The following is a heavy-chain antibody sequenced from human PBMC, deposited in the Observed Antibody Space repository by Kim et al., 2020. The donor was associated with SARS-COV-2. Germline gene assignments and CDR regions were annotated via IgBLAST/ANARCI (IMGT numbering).Heavy chain of an antibody. Sequence: GGSLRLSCAASGFTFSNAWMSWVRQAPGKGLEWVGRIKSKTDGGTTDYAAPVKGRFTISRDDSKNTLYLQMNSLKTEDTAVYYCTTAPREWWELLRVVGYYFDYWGQGTLVTVSS. CDR2: IKSKTDGGTT. D-gene: IGHD1-26*01. V-gene: IGHV3-15*01. CDR1: GFTFSNAW. J-gene: IGHJ4*02. CDR3: TTAPREWWELLRVVGYYFDY.